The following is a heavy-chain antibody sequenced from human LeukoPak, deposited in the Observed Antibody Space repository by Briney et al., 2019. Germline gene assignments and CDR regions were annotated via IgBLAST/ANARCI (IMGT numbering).Heavy chain of an antibody. J-gene: IGHJ6*03. CDR1: GRSFSGYY. D-gene: IGHD6-6*01. CDR2: INHSGST. CDR3: ARRRQLPPAHYYYMDV. Sequence: KPSETLSLTCAVYGRSFSGYYWSWIRQPPGKGLEWIGEINHSGSTNYNPSLKSRVTISVDTSKNQFSLKLSSVTAADTAVYYCARRRQLPPAHYYYMDVWGKGTTVTVSS. V-gene: IGHV4-34*01.